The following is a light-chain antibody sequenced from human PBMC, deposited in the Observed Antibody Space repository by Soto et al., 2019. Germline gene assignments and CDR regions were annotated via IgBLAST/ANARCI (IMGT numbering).Light chain of an antibody. J-gene: IGLJ2*01. CDR3: SSYTSSSTLVV. V-gene: IGLV2-14*01. CDR2: DVS. Sequence: QCALTQPASVSGSPGQSITISCTGTSSSVGGYNYVSWYQQHPGKAPKLMIYDVSNRPSGVSNRFSGSKSGNTASLTISGLQAEDEADYYCSSYTSSSTLVVFGGGTKLTVL. CDR1: SSSVGGYNY.